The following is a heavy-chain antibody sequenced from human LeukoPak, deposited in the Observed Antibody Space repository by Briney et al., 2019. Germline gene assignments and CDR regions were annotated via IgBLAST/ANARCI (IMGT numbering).Heavy chain of an antibody. V-gene: IGHV3-30*04. CDR3: ARAVSIAVAGTISDYFDY. J-gene: IGHJ4*02. CDR1: GFTFSSYA. CDR2: ISYDGSNK. Sequence: GGSLRLSCAASGFTFSSYAMHWVRQAPGKGLEWVAVISYDGSNKYYADPVKGRFTISRDNSKNTLYLQMNSLRAEDTAVYYCARAVSIAVAGTISDYFDYWGQGTLVTVSS. D-gene: IGHD6-19*01.